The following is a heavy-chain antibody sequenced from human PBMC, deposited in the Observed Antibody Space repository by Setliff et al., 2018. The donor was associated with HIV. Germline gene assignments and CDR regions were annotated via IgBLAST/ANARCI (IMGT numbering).Heavy chain of an antibody. V-gene: IGHV3-23*01. CDR3: AKGTNYDLLTGYHAFDV. D-gene: IGHD3-9*01. Sequence: GGSLRLSCAASGFTFTSYAMNWVRQAPGKGLEWVSSISGSGSTTYYADSVKGRLTISRDNSQNALYLHMNSLSAEDTAVFYCAKGTNYDLLTGYHAFDVWGQGTMVTVS. CDR2: ISGSGSTT. CDR1: GFTFTSYA. J-gene: IGHJ3*01.